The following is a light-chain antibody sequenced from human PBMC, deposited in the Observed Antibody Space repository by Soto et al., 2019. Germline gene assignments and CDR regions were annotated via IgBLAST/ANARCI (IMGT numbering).Light chain of an antibody. Sequence: EIVMTQSPATLSVSPGERATLSCRASQSVNSNYLAWYQQKPGQAPRLLIYGISKRATDIPDRFSGSGSGTEFTLTISSLQPEDFATYYCQQHGQWPITFGQWTRLEIK. V-gene: IGKV3D-15*01. CDR2: GIS. J-gene: IGKJ5*01. CDR3: QQHGQWPIT. CDR1: QSVNSN.